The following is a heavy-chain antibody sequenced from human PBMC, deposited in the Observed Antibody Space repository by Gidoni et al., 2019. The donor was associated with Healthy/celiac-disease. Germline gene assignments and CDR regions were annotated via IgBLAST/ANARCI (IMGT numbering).Heavy chain of an antibody. CDR3: AKDLLLSPGLGWELLGLFDY. CDR2: ISGSGGST. CDR1: GFTFSSYA. Sequence: EVQLLESGGGLVQPGGSLRLPCAASGFTFSSYAMSWVRQAPGKGLEWVSAISGSGGSTYYADSVKGRFTISRDNSKNTLYLQMNSLRAEDTAVYYCAKDLLLSPGLGWELLGLFDYWGQGTLVTVSS. V-gene: IGHV3-23*01. J-gene: IGHJ4*02. D-gene: IGHD1-26*01.